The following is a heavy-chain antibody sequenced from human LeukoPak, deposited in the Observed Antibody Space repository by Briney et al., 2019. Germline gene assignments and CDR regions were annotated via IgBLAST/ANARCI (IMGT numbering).Heavy chain of an antibody. CDR2: INSDGSST. Sequence: QPGGSLRLSCAVSGFTFSSYWMHWVRQAPGKGLVWVSRINSDGSSTSYADSVKGRFTISRDNSKNTLYLQMNSLRAEDTAVYYCARALEANYFDYWGQGTLVTVSS. J-gene: IGHJ4*02. CDR3: ARALEANYFDY. V-gene: IGHV3-74*01. CDR1: GFTFSSYW.